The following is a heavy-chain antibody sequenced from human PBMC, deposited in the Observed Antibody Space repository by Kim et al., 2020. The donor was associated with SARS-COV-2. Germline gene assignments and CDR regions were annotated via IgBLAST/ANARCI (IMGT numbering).Heavy chain of an antibody. J-gene: IGHJ4*02. CDR2: INHSGST. CDR3: ARSSTSCLFDY. CDR1: GGSFSGYY. V-gene: IGHV4-34*01. D-gene: IGHD2-2*01. Sequence: SETLSLTCAVYGGSFSGYYWSWIRQPPGKGLEWIGEINHSGSTNYNPSLKSRVTISVDTSKNQFSLKLSSVTAADTAVYYCARSSTSCLFDYWGQGTLVTVSS.